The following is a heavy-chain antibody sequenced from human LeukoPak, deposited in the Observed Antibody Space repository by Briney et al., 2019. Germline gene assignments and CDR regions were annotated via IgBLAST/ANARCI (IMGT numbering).Heavy chain of an antibody. CDR2: IIPIFGTA. CDR1: GGTFSSYA. Sequence: SVKVSCKASGGTFSSYAISWMRQAPGQGLEWMGGIIPIFGTANYAQKFQGRVTITADESTSTAYMELSSLRSEDTAVYYCAGRTWIQRYEALGGFDYWGQGTLVTVSS. CDR3: AGRTWIQRYEALGGFDY. J-gene: IGHJ4*02. V-gene: IGHV1-69*13. D-gene: IGHD5-18*01.